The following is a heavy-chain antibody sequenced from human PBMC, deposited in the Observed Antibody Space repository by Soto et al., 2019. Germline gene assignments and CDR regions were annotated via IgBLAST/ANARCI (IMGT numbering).Heavy chain of an antibody. V-gene: IGHV4-59*08. D-gene: IGHD1-26*01. J-gene: IGHJ4*02. CDR3: ARHVEWEIFYYFEH. CDR1: GASISSNY. Sequence: TSETLSLTCSVSGASISSNYWSWIRQPPGKGLEWIGSFSYSKNTNYNPSLKSRVTISVDTSKMQFSLNLTSVTAADTAVYYCARHVEWEIFYYFEHWGQGTPVTVSS. CDR2: FSYSKNT.